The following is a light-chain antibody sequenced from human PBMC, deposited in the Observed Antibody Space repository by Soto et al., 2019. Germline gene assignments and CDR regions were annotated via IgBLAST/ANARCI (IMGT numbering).Light chain of an antibody. J-gene: IGLJ2*01. V-gene: IGLV2-14*01. CDR3: SSYTGSKSVL. CDR2: DVN. Sequence: QSALTQPASVSGSPGQSITISCTGTSSDVGGYNYVSWYQQHPGKAPKLMIYDVNYRPSGVSNRFSGSKSGNTASLTISGLQAEDEADYYCSSYTGSKSVLFGGGTKLTVL. CDR1: SSDVGGYNY.